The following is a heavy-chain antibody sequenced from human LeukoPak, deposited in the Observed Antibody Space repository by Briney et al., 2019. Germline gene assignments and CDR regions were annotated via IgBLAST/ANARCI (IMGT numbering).Heavy chain of an antibody. CDR2: IIPIFGTA. CDR3: ARASLRYDFWSGSSDAFDI. J-gene: IGHJ3*02. V-gene: IGHV1-69*06. D-gene: IGHD3-3*01. Sequence: SVKVSCKASGGTFSSYAISWVRQAPGQGLEWMGGIIPIFGTANYAQKFQGRVTITADKSTSTAYMELSSLRSEDTAVYYCARASLRYDFWSGSSDAFDIWGQGTVVTVSS. CDR1: GGTFSSYA.